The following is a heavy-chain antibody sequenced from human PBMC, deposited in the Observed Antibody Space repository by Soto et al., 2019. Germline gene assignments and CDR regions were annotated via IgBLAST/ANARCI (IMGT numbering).Heavy chain of an antibody. CDR3: ARPIAVATSDAFDI. D-gene: IGHD6-19*01. CDR2: IYYSGST. V-gene: IGHV4-39*01. Sequence: TLSLTCTVSGGSISSSNYYWGWIRQPPGKGLEWIGSIYYSGSTYYNPSLKSRVTISVDTSKNQFSLKMRSVTAADTAVYYCARPIAVATSDAFDIWGQGTMVTVSS. J-gene: IGHJ3*02. CDR1: GGSISSSNYY.